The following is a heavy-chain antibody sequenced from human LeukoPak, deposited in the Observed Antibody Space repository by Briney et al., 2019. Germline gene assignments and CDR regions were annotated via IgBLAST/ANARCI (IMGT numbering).Heavy chain of an antibody. CDR1: GYTLTELS. CDR3: ATSSYGDYGGMGVFY. Sequence: ASVKVSCKVSGYTLTELSMHWVRQAPGKGLEWMGGFDPEDGETICAQKFQGRVTMTEDTSTDTAYMELSSLRSEDTAVYYCATSSYGDYGGMGVFYWGQETLVTVSS. CDR2: FDPEDGET. V-gene: IGHV1-24*01. J-gene: IGHJ4*02. D-gene: IGHD4-17*01.